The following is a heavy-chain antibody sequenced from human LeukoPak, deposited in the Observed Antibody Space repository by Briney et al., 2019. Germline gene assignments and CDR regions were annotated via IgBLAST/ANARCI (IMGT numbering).Heavy chain of an antibody. D-gene: IGHD6-19*01. V-gene: IGHV4-59*11. J-gene: IGHJ4*02. CDR3: ARGTSGWYHY. CDR1: GGSISSHY. Sequence: PSETLSLTCTVSGGSISSHYWSWIRQPPGKGLEWIGYIYYSGSTNYNPSLKSRVTISVDTSKNQFSLKLSSVTAADTAVYYCARGTSGWYHYWGQGTLVTVSS. CDR2: IYYSGST.